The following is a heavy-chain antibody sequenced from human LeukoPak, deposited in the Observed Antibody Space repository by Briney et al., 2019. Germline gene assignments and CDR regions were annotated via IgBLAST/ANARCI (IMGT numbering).Heavy chain of an antibody. CDR2: IYYSGST. Sequence: PSETLSLTCTVSGGSISSYYWSWLRQPPGKGLEWIGYIYYSGSTNYNPSLKSRVTISVDTSKNQFSLKLSSVTAADTAVYYCARGPPDGAPFDPWGQGTLVTVSS. J-gene: IGHJ5*02. D-gene: IGHD3-10*01. CDR1: GGSISSYY. CDR3: ARGPPDGAPFDP. V-gene: IGHV4-59*01.